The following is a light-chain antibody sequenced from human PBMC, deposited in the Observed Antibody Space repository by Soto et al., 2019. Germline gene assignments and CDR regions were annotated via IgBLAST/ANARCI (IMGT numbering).Light chain of an antibody. CDR1: QSIGDS. V-gene: IGKV1-5*03. Sequence: IRMTQSPSTQSASLGDRVTITCRASQSIGDSLAWYQHQPGRAPKLLVIEASNLESGVPSRFSGSGSGTEFTLTISGLQPDDFATCHCQQYKSYPWTFGQGTQVEMK. CDR2: EAS. J-gene: IGKJ1*01. CDR3: QQYKSYPWT.